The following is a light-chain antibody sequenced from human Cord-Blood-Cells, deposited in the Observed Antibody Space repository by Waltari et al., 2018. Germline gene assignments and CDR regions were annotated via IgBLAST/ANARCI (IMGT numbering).Light chain of an antibody. CDR2: QDS. J-gene: IGLJ2*01. CDR1: KLGDKY. Sequence: SYELPQPPSVSVSPAQTASITCSGDKLGDKYACWYQQKPCQAPVLVIYQDSKLPSGIHERCSGSNAGNIATLTIGGTQAMDEADYYGQAWDSSTAVFGGGTKLTVL. V-gene: IGLV3-1*01. CDR3: QAWDSSTAV.